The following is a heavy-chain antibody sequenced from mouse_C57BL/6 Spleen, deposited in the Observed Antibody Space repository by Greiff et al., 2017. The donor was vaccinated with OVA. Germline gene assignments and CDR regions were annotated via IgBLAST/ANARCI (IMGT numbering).Heavy chain of an antibody. CDR2: IDPSDSYT. D-gene: IGHD2-5*01. V-gene: IGHV1-50*01. CDR3: ARAYDNNGGVFAY. Sequence: VQLQQPGAELVKPGASVKLSCKASGYTFTSYWMQWVKQRPGQGLEWIGAIDPSDSYTNYNQKFKGKATLTVDTSSSTAYMQLSSLTSEDSEVYYCARAYDNNGGVFAYWGQGTLVTVSA. CDR1: GYTFTSYW. J-gene: IGHJ3*01.